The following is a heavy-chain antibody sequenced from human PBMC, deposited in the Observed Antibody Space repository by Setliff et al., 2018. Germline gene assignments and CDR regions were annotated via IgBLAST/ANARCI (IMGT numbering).Heavy chain of an antibody. Sequence: GGSLRLSCVASGFTFSNNDMTWVRQAPGKGLEWVASINNGGVSADYTDSVKGRFTISRDNSRNTLYLQMKSLRAEDTAIYYCATSTITTYYLDYWGHGTLVTVSS. CDR1: GFTFSNND. CDR3: ATSTITTYYLDY. V-gene: IGHV3-23*01. J-gene: IGHJ4*01. D-gene: IGHD4-4*01. CDR2: INNGGVSA.